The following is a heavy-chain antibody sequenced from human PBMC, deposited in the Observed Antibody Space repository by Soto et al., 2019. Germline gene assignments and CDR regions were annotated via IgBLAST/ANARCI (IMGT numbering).Heavy chain of an antibody. V-gene: IGHV5-51*01. CDR2: IYPGDSDT. CDR3: ARLQTARLWFGELRYYYRMDV. J-gene: IGHJ6*02. D-gene: IGHD3-10*01. CDR1: GYSFTSYW. Sequence: PGESLKISCKGSGYSFTSYWIGWVRQMPGKGLEWMGIIYPGDSDTRYSPSFQGQVTISADKSISTAYLQWSSLKASDTAMYYCARLQTARLWFGELRYYYRMDVWGQGTTVTVS.